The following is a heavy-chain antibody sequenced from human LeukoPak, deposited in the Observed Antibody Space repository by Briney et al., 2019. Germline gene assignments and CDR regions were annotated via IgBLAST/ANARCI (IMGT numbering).Heavy chain of an antibody. CDR2: IYYSGSA. CDR1: GDSISSHY. J-gene: IGHJ4*02. Sequence: PSETLSLTCTVSGDSISSHYWSWIRQPPGKRLEWIGYIYYSGSANYNPSPKSRVTISGDTSKNQFSLKLSSVTAADTAVYYCARGDGSGSAPFDYWGKGTLVTVSS. CDR3: ARGDGSGSAPFDY. D-gene: IGHD3-10*01. V-gene: IGHV4-59*11.